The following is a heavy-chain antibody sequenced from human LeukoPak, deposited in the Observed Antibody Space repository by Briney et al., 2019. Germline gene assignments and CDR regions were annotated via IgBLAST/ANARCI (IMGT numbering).Heavy chain of an antibody. J-gene: IGHJ4*02. CDR1: GFTFTSSA. Sequence: VASVKVSCKVSGFTFTSSAVQWVRQARGQRLEWIGWIVVGSGNTNYAQKFQERVTITRDMSTSTAYMELSSLRSEDTAVYYCAADLGYCSITSCYGFDYWGQGTLVTVSS. CDR2: IVVGSGNT. CDR3: AADLGYCSITSCYGFDY. V-gene: IGHV1-58*01. D-gene: IGHD2-2*01.